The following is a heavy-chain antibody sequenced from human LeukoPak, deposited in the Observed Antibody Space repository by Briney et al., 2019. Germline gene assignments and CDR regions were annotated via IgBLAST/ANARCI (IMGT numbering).Heavy chain of an antibody. CDR3: AKAMKWELVAFDY. Sequence: GGSLRLSCAASGFTFSSYAMSWVRQAPGKGLEWVSAISGSGGSTYYADSVKSRFTISRDNSKNTLYLQMNSLRAEDTAVYYCAKAMKWELVAFDYWGQGTLVTVSS. D-gene: IGHD1-26*01. CDR2: ISGSGGST. J-gene: IGHJ4*02. V-gene: IGHV3-23*01. CDR1: GFTFSSYA.